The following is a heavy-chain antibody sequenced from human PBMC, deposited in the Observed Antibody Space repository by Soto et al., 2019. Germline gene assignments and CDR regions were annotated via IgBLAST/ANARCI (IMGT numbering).Heavy chain of an antibody. V-gene: IGHV1-58*01. D-gene: IGHD3-10*01. CDR3: VAASTMVRGVIIPYYYYGMDV. CDR1: GGTFSSYA. J-gene: IGHJ6*02. CDR2: IVVGSGNT. Sequence: ASVKVSCTASGGTFSSYAVQWVRQARGQRLEWIGWIVVGSGNTNYAQKFQERVTITRDMSTSTAYMELSSLRSEDTAVYYCVAASTMVRGVIIPYYYYGMDVWGQGTTVTVSS.